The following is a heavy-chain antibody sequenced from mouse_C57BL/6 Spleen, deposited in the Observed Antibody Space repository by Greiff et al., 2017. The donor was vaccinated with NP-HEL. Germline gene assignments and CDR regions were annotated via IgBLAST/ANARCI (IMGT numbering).Heavy chain of an antibody. CDR3: ANDGYYDAWFAY. Sequence: QVQLQQSGTELVKPGASVKLSCKASGYTFTSYWMHWVKQRPGQGLEWIGNINPSNGGTNYNEKFKSKATLTVDKSSSTAYMQLSSLTSEDSAVYYCANDGYYDAWFAYWGQGTLVTVSA. CDR1: GYTFTSYW. CDR2: INPSNGGT. J-gene: IGHJ3*01. D-gene: IGHD2-3*01. V-gene: IGHV1-53*01.